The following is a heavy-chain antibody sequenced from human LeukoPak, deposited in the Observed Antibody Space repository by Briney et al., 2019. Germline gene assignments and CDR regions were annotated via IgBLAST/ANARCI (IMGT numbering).Heavy chain of an antibody. D-gene: IGHD4-23*01. CDR3: AREGPTVVDAFDI. CDR2: IYSGGST. V-gene: IGHV3-66*01. CDR1: GFTFSSNY. J-gene: IGHJ3*02. Sequence: PGGSLRLSCAASGFTFSSNYMSWVRQAPGKGLEWVSVIYSGGSTCYADSVKGRFTISRDNSKNTLYLQMNSLRAEDTAVYYCAREGPTVVDAFDIWGQGTMVTVSS.